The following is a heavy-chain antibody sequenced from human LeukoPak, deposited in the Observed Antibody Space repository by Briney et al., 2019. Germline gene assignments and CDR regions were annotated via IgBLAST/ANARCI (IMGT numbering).Heavy chain of an antibody. V-gene: IGHV3-53*01. Sequence: GGSLRLSCAASGFTVSSNYMCWVRQAPGMGLEWVSVIYSGGSTYYADSVKGRFTISRDNSKNTLYLQMNSLRAEDTAVYYCARTYGSGSYYGAFDIWGQGTMVTVSS. CDR2: IYSGGST. CDR3: ARTYGSGSYYGAFDI. D-gene: IGHD3-10*01. J-gene: IGHJ3*02. CDR1: GFTVSSNY.